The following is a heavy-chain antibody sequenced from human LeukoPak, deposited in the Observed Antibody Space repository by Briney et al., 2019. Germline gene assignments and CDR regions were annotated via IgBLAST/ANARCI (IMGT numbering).Heavy chain of an antibody. CDR2: INHSGST. CDR1: GGSFSGYY. J-gene: IGHJ6*03. D-gene: IGHD3-10*01. CDR3: ARRTYYYGSGSYYSPVYYYYYMDV. V-gene: IGHV4-34*01. Sequence: SETLSLTCAVYGGSFSGYYWSWIRQPPGKGLEWIGEINHSGSTNYNPSLKSRVTISVDTSKNQFSLKLRSVTAADTAVYCCARRTYYYGSGSYYSPVYYYYYMDVWGKGTTVTVSS.